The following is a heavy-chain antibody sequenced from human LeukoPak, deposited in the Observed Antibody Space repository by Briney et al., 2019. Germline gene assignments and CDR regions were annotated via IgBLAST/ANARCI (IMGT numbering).Heavy chain of an antibody. CDR1: GYNFISYD. Sequence: ASVKVSCKASGYNFISYDVSWVRQAPGQGLEWMGWVSTYNGNTNYAQNLQYRVTMTTDPATSTAYMELTNLRSGDTAVYYCARSGYCSSSSCYRESDGLDFWGQGTMVTVSS. D-gene: IGHD2-2*01. J-gene: IGHJ3*01. CDR3: ARSGYCSSSSCYRESDGLDF. CDR2: VSTYNGNT. V-gene: IGHV1-18*01.